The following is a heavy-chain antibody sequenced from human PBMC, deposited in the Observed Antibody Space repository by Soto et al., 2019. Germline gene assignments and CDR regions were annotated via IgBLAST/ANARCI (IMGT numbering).Heavy chain of an antibody. CDR1: GFTFSSYS. Sequence: PGGSLRLSCAASGFTFSSYSMNWVRQAPGKGLEWVSYIDSSSSTIYYAGSVKGRFTISRDNAKNSLYLQMSSLRAEDMAVYYCARGRYCSSISCYRGDWFDPWGQGTLVTVSS. J-gene: IGHJ5*02. CDR2: IDSSSSTI. V-gene: IGHV3-48*01. D-gene: IGHD2-2*01. CDR3: ARGRYCSSISCYRGDWFDP.